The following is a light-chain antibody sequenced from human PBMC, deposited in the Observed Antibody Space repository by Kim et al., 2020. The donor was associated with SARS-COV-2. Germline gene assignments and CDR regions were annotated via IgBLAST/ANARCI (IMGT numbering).Light chain of an antibody. Sequence: SASVGDRVTSTGRESQDTSNYLAWFQQRPGKVPQRLSYAASNLQSGVPSRFSGSGFGTEFTLTISSLQPEDLATYYCLQHKSYPYTFGQGTKLEI. V-gene: IGKV1-17*03. CDR1: QDTSNY. CDR3: LQHKSYPYT. J-gene: IGKJ2*01. CDR2: AAS.